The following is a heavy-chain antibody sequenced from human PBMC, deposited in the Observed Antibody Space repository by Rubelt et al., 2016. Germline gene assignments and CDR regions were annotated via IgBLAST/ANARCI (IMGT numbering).Heavy chain of an antibody. V-gene: IGHV1-3*01. CDR1: GYTFTSYA. D-gene: IGHD1-7*01. CDR3: ARGITGTTLHHDAFDI. J-gene: IGHJ3*02. Sequence: QVQLVQSGAEVKKPGASVKVSCKASGYTFTSYAMHWVRQAPGQRLEWMGWINAGNGNTKYSQKFQGRVNITRDTSASTAYMELSSLRSEDAAVYYCARGITGTTLHHDAFDIWGQGTMVTVSS. CDR2: INAGNGNT.